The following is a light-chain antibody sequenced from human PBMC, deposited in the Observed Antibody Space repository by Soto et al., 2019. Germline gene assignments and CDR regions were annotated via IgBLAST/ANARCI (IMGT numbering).Light chain of an antibody. CDR1: QSVSSL. CDR3: QQYNNWPWT. CDR2: DAS. V-gene: IGKV3-11*01. J-gene: IGKJ1*01. Sequence: EIVLTQSPATLSLSPGERATLSCRASQSVSSLLGWYQQKPGQAPRLHIQDASSRATGYPARFSGSGSGTDFTLSISSLQSEDFAVYYCQQYNNWPWTFGQGTKVDI.